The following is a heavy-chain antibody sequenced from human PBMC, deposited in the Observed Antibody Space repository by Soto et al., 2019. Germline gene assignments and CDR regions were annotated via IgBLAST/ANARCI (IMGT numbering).Heavy chain of an antibody. CDR1: GGSISSYY. V-gene: IGHV4-59*01. CDR2: IYYSGST. J-gene: IGHJ4*02. CDR3: ARDLQGALDY. D-gene: IGHD3-16*01. Sequence: SETLSLTCTVSGGSISSYYWSWIRQPPGKGLEWIGYIYYSGSTNYNPSLKSRVTISVDTSKNQFSLKLSSVTAADTAVYYCARDLQGALDYWGQGTLVTSPQ.